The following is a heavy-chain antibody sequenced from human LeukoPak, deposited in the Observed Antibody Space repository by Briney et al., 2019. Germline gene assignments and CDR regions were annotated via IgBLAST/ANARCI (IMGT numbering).Heavy chain of an antibody. CDR1: GYXFTNYW. CDR3: ARRGCSATSCSPYYFDY. J-gene: IGHJ4*02. CDR2: ISPGDSDA. D-gene: IGHD2-2*01. V-gene: IGHV5-51*01. Sequence: GESLKISCNGSGYXFTNYWICWVRQMPGQGLEWMGIISPGDSDATYSPSFQGQVTISADKSIYTAYLQWDSLKASDTATYYSARRGCSATSCSPYYFDYWGQGTPVTVSS.